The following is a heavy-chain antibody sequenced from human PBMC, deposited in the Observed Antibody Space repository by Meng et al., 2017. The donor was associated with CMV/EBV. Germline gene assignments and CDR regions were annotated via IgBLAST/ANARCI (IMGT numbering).Heavy chain of an antibody. J-gene: IGHJ6*02. CDR2: ISWNSGSI. CDR3: AKDRHYGDSQYFYGLGV. CDR1: GFTFDDYA. V-gene: IGHV3-9*01. D-gene: IGHD4-17*01. Sequence: SLKISCAASGFTFDDYAMHWVRQAPGKGLEWVSGISWNSGSIGYADSVKGRFTIYRDDSKNMLYLQMNSLRVEDTAVYYCAKDRHYGDSQYFYGLGVWGQGTTVTVSS.